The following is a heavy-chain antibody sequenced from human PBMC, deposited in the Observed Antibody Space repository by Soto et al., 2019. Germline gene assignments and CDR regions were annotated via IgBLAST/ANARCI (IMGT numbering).Heavy chain of an antibody. V-gene: IGHV3-23*01. Sequence: GGSLRLSCAASGFIFENFGMSWVRQAPGKGLEWISSISGGGFKKYYADSVKGRFTISRDNSKSTVYLELNNLSAEDTAVYHCAKNQGVELVPLATVDWFDPWGQGSVVTVSS. CDR1: GFIFENFG. CDR2: ISGGGFKK. J-gene: IGHJ5*02. D-gene: IGHD1-26*01. CDR3: AKNQGVELVPLATVDWFDP.